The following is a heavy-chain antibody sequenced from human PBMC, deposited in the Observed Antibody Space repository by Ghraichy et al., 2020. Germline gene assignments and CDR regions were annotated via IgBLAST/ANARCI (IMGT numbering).Heavy chain of an antibody. J-gene: IGHJ4*02. CDR3: AKDIGVGATYGYYFDY. Sequence: GGSLRLSCAASGFTFDDYAMHWVRQAPGKGLEWVSGISWNSGSIGYADSVKGRFTISRDNAKNSLYLQMNSLRAEDTALYYCAKDIGVGATYGYYFDYWGQGSLVTVSS. D-gene: IGHD1-26*01. CDR1: GFTFDDYA. V-gene: IGHV3-9*01. CDR2: ISWNSGSI.